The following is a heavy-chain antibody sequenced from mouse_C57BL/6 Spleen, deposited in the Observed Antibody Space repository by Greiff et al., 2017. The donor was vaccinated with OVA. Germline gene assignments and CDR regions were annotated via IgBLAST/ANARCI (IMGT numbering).Heavy chain of an antibody. CDR2: IDPSDSYT. J-gene: IGHJ1*03. CDR1: GYTFTSYW. V-gene: IGHV1-59*01. D-gene: IGHD2-3*01. Sequence: VQLQQPGAELVRPGTSVKLSCKASGYTFTSYWMHWVKQRPGQGLEWIGVIDPSDSYTNYNQKFKGKATLTVDTSSSTAYMQLSSLTSEDSAVYYCARVEDDYWYFDVWGTGTTVTVSS. CDR3: ARVEDDYWYFDV.